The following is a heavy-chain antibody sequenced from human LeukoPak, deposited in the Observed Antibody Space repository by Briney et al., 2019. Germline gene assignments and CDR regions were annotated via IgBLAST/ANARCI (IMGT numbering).Heavy chain of an antibody. CDR2: ISGSGGST. Sequence: GGSLRLSCAASGFTFSSYAMSWVRQAPGKGLEWVSAISGSGGSTYYADSVKGRFTTSRDNSKNTLYLQMNSLRAEDTAVYYCAKEDLIVVVVAATRGAFDIWGQGTMVTVSS. J-gene: IGHJ3*02. V-gene: IGHV3-23*01. CDR3: AKEDLIVVVVAATRGAFDI. D-gene: IGHD2-15*01. CDR1: GFTFSSYA.